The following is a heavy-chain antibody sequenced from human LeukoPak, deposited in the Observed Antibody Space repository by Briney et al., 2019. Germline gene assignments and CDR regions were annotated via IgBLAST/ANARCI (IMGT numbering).Heavy chain of an antibody. CDR2: IYYSGST. V-gene: IGHV4-61*01. J-gene: IGHJ3*02. CDR3: ARATLRYFDWLSTYAFDI. CDR1: GGSVSSGSYY. Sequence: SETLSLTCTVSGGSVSSGSYYWSWLRQPPGKGLEWIGYIYYSGSTNYNPSLKSRVTISVDTSKNQFSLKLSSVTAADTAVYYCARATLRYFDWLSTYAFDIWGQGTMVTVSS. D-gene: IGHD3-9*01.